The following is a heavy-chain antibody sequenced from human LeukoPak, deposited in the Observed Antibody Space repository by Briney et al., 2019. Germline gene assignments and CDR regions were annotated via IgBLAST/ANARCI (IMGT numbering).Heavy chain of an antibody. Sequence: SETLSLTCAVYGGSFSGYYWSWIRQPPGKGLEWIGEINHSGSTNYNPSLKSRVTISVDTSKNQFSLKLSSVTAADTAVYYCARGGRPRYYYMGVWGKGTTVTVSS. CDR3: ARGGRPRYYYMGV. CDR1: GGSFSGYY. CDR2: INHSGST. V-gene: IGHV4-34*01. J-gene: IGHJ6*03. D-gene: IGHD6-6*01.